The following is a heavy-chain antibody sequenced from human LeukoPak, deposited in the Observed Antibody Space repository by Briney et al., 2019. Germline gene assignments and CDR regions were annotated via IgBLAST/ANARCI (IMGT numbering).Heavy chain of an antibody. J-gene: IGHJ4*02. CDR2: INPNSGGT. Sequence: GASVKVSCKASGYTFTGYYMHWVRQAPGQGLEWMGWINPNSGGTNYAQKFQGWVTMTRDTSISTVYMELSSLRSEDTAVYYCARDRIPGRGSSSVGYWGQGTLVTVSS. D-gene: IGHD1-26*01. CDR1: GYTFTGYY. CDR3: ARDRIPGRGSSSVGY. V-gene: IGHV1-2*04.